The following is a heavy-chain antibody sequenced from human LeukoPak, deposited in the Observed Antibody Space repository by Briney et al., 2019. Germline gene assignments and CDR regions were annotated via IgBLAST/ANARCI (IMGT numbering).Heavy chain of an antibody. CDR2: INHRGST. J-gene: IGHJ4*02. V-gene: IGHV4-34*01. Sequence: SETLSLTCAVYGGSFSGYYWSWIRQPPGKGLEWIGEINHRGSTNYNPSLKSRVTVSLDTSRNQFSLKLSSVTAADTAVYYCARAPGAALDWGQGTLVTVSS. CDR1: GGSFSGYY. CDR3: ARAPGAALD. D-gene: IGHD2-15*01.